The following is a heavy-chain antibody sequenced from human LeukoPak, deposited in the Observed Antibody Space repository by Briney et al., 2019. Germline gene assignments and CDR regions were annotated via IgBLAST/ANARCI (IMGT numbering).Heavy chain of an antibody. J-gene: IGHJ4*02. CDR1: GGSISSYY. CDR3: ARGWFGELLLDY. V-gene: IGHV4-59*01. Sequence: PSETLSLTCTVSGGSISSYYWSWIRQPPGKGLERIGYIYYSGSTNYNPSLKSRVTISVDTSKNQFSLKLSSVTAADTAVYYCARGWFGELLLDYWGQGTLVTVSS. CDR2: IYYSGST. D-gene: IGHD3-10*01.